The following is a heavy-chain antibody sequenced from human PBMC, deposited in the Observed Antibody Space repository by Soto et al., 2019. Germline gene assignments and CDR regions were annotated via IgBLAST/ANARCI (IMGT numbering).Heavy chain of an antibody. CDR2: ISAYNGNS. J-gene: IGHJ6*01. CDR3: AYTNSRYDYCFLYGMGV. CDR1: GYTFTSYG. V-gene: IGHV1-18*01. Sequence: ASVKVSCKASGYTFTSYGISWVRQAPGQGLEWMGWISAYNGNSNYAQKLQGRVTMTTDTSTSTAYMELRSLRSDDTAVYYCAYTNSRYDYCFLYGMGVWGEGTTDSVTS. D-gene: IGHD1-1*01.